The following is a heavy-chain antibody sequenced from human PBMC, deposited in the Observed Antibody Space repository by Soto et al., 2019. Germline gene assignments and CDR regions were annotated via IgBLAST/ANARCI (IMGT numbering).Heavy chain of an antibody. V-gene: IGHV1-2*02. Sequence: ASVKVSCQASWYTFTGYYMHWVRQAPGQGLEWMGWVNPNSGGTNYAQKVQGRVTMNRDTSISTAYMELSRPRSDDTAVNYCARDRAAAGPHYYYYYGMDVWGQGTPVTVSS. CDR2: VNPNSGGT. CDR1: WYTFTGYY. J-gene: IGHJ6*02. D-gene: IGHD6-13*01. CDR3: ARDRAAAGPHYYYYYGMDV.